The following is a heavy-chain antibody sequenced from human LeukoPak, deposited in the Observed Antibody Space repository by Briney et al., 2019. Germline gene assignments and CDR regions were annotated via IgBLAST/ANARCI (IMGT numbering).Heavy chain of an antibody. CDR2: IYHRRTT. Sequence: PSETLSLTCSLSGSSISFGYYWGWVRQPPGPGLEWIGRIYHRRTTYSNPSTNRRVAISIDTSKNQFSLKLSSVTAADTAVYYCARDRGGDQDFWGQGTLVTVS. D-gene: IGHD2-21*01. CDR3: ARDRGGDQDF. J-gene: IGHJ4*02. V-gene: IGHV4-38-2*02. CDR1: GSSISFGYY.